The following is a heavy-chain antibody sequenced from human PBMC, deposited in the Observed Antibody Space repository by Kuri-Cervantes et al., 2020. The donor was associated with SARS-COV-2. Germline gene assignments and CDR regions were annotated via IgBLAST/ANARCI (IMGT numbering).Heavy chain of an antibody. V-gene: IGHV1-24*01. CDR1: GYTLTELS. Sequence: ASVKVSCKVSGYTLTELSMHWVRQAPGKGLEWMGGFDPEDGETIYAQKFQGRVTMTEDTSTDTAYMELSSLRSEDTAVYYCASRRGFLAYNDAFDIWGQGTMVTVSS. CDR3: ASRRGFLAYNDAFDI. CDR2: FDPEDGET. D-gene: IGHD3-3*01. J-gene: IGHJ3*02.